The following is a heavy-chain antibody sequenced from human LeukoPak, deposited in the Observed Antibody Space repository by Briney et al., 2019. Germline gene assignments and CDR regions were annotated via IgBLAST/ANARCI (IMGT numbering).Heavy chain of an antibody. J-gene: IGHJ4*02. CDR1: GGSINSYY. Sequence: SETLSLTCTVSGGSINSYYWSWIRQPPGKGLEWIGYIYYSGSTNYNPSLKSRVTISVDTSKNQVSLKLSSVTASDTAVYYCARGSPLHWGLDYWGQGTLVTVSS. CDR3: ARGSPLHWGLDY. CDR2: IYYSGST. V-gene: IGHV4-59*01. D-gene: IGHD7-27*01.